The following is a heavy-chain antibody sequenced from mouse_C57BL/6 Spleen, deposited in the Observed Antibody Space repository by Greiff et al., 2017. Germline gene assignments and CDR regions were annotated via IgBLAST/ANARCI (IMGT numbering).Heavy chain of an antibody. CDR3: ARYDPYYAMDY. CDR2: IYPGGGYT. V-gene: IGHV1-63*01. Sequence: QVQLQQSGAELVRPGTSVKMSCKASGYTFTNYWIGWAKQRPGHGLEWIGDIYPGGGYTNYNEKFKGKATLTADKSSSTAYMQFSSLTSEDSAIYYCARYDPYYAMDYWGQGTSGTVSS. CDR1: GYTFTNYW. D-gene: IGHD2-12*01. J-gene: IGHJ4*01.